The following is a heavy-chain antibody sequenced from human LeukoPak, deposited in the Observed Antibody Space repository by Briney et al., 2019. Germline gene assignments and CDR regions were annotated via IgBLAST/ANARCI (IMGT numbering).Heavy chain of an antibody. D-gene: IGHD3-16*01. CDR2: IHHSGNT. Sequence: SQTLSLTCTVSGGSISSGDYYWSWIRQAPGKGLEWIGQIHHSGNTNYNPSLKSRVTISIDTSKNQLSLKLSSATAADTAVYYCATHCGIMRCLHGMDVWGQGTTVTVSS. CDR3: ATHCGIMRCLHGMDV. V-gene: IGHV4-30-4*01. J-gene: IGHJ6*02. CDR1: GGSISSGDYY.